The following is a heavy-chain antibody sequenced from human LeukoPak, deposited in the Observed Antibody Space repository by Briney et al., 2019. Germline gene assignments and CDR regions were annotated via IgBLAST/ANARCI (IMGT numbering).Heavy chain of an antibody. CDR2: ISGSSGSI. J-gene: IGHJ3*02. Sequence: GGSLRLPCAASGFTLSSYNMNWVRQAPGKGLEWLSDISGSSGSIYYADSVKGRFTISRDNAKNSLYLQMNSLRAEDTALYYCANSMVRGVIIGAFDIWGQGTMVTVSS. CDR3: ANSMVRGVIIGAFDI. V-gene: IGHV3-48*04. D-gene: IGHD3-10*01. CDR1: GFTLSSYN.